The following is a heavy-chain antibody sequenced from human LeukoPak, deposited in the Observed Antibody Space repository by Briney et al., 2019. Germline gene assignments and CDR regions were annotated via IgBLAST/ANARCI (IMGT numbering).Heavy chain of an antibody. V-gene: IGHV3-21*01. CDR3: ARDPSTPYSSSWYKRFFDY. Sequence: PGGSLRLSCAASGFTFSSYSMNWVRQAPGKGLEWVSSISSSSSYTYYADSVKGRFTISRDNAKNSLYLQMNSLRAEDTAVYYCARDPSTPYSSSWYKRFFDYWGQGTLVTVSS. D-gene: IGHD6-13*01. J-gene: IGHJ4*02. CDR2: ISSSSSYT. CDR1: GFTFSSYS.